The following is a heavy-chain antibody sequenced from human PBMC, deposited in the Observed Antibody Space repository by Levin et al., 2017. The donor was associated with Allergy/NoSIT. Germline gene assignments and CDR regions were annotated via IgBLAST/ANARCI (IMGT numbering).Heavy chain of an antibody. V-gene: IGHV3-30*18. J-gene: IGHJ4*02. CDR1: GFTFSRNG. CDR3: AKGLFGDSDY. Sequence: GGSLRLSCAASGFTFSRNGMHWVRQAPGEGLEWVAVISFDASITHYADSVKGRFTISRDNSKNTVYLQMNSLRVEDTALYYCAKGLFGDSDYWGRGTLVTVSS. CDR2: ISFDASIT. D-gene: IGHD3-10*01.